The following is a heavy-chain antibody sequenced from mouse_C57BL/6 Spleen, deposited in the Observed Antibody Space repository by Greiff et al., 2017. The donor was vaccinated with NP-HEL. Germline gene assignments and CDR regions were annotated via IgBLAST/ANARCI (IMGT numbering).Heavy chain of an antibody. D-gene: IGHD2-10*01. J-gene: IGHJ4*01. CDR3: ARGPSYGNSYAMDY. V-gene: IGHV1-61*01. CDR2: IYPSDSET. Sequence: VQLQQPGAELVRPGSSVKLSCKASGYTFTSYWMDWVKQRPGQGLEWIGNIYPSDSETHYNQKFKDKATLTVDKSSSTAYMQLSSLTSEDSAVYYCARGPSYGNSYAMDYWGQGTSVTVSS. CDR1: GYTFTSYW.